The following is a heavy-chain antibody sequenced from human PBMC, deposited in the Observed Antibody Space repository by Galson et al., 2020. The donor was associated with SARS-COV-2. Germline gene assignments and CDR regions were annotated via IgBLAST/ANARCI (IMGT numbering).Heavy chain of an antibody. CDR2: ISGTGGSI. J-gene: IGHJ6*02. Sequence: GGSLRLSCEASGLTFSSFSMSWVRQAPGKGLEWVAAISGTGGSILYADSVKGRSSISREFSSGMLYLELNRLTVEDTGVYYCARDGPCSSGSCYRLSVYNGMDVWGQGTTVTVSS. CDR1: GLTFSSFS. D-gene: IGHD2-15*01. V-gene: IGHV3-23*01. CDR3: ARDGPCSSGSCYRLSVYNGMDV.